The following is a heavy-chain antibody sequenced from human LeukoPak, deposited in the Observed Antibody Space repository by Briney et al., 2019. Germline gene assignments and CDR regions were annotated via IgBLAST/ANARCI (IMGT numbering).Heavy chain of an antibody. CDR3: ARDGRVGATGSVGSFDM. D-gene: IGHD1-26*01. CDR1: GFSLTTYE. CDR2: ISSSGDSI. V-gene: IGHV3-48*03. Sequence: GSLRLSCAASGFSLTTYEMNWVRQAPGKGLEWVSYISSSGDSIYYADSVKGRFTISRDNAKNSLSLQMNGLRAEDTAIYYCARDGRVGATGSVGSFDMWGKGTRVTV. J-gene: IGHJ3*02.